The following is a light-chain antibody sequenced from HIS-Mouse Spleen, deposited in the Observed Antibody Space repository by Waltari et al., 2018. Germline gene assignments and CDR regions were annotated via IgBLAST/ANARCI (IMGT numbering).Light chain of an antibody. J-gene: IGLJ3*02. CDR1: ALPKQY. CDR2: KDS. Sequence: TARITCSGDALPKQYAYWYQQKPGQAPVLVIYKDSERPSGIPERFSGSSSGTTVTLTIGGVQAEDEADYYCQSADSSGTYIWVFGGGTKLTVL. CDR3: QSADSSGTYIWV. V-gene: IGLV3-25*03.